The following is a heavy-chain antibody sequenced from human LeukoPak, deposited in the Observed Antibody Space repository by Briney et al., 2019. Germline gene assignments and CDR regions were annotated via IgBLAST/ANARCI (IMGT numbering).Heavy chain of an antibody. V-gene: IGHV1-8*01. CDR1: RYTFTSYD. D-gene: IGHD3-22*01. Sequence: ASVKVSCKAPRYTFTSYDINWVREAAGQGLEWMGWMNPNTGRTGFAQKFQGRLTMTRDTSISTAYMELSSLRSEDTAVYYCARLSQTPDYYSNGGYYYLGYWGQGTLVSVSS. J-gene: IGHJ4*02. CDR2: MNPNTGRT. CDR3: ARLSQTPDYYSNGGYYYLGY.